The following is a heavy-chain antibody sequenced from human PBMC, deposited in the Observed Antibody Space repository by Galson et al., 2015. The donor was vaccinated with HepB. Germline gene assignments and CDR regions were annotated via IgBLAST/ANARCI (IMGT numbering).Heavy chain of an antibody. D-gene: IGHD5-24*01. CDR3: ASAPDRDGYINVA. Sequence: SVKVSCKASGYTFTGYFMHWVRQAPGQGLEWMGRINPNSGDTNYGQRFQGRVTMTRDTSISTAYMELSRLRSDDTAVYYCASAPDRDGYINVAWGQGTLVTVSS. CDR1: GYTFTGYF. CDR2: INPNSGDT. V-gene: IGHV1-2*06. J-gene: IGHJ5*02.